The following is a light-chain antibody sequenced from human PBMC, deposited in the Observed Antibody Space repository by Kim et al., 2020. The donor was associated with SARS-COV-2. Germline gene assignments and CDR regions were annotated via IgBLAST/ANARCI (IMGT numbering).Light chain of an antibody. Sequence: APGKTARMTCGGDNIGGKSVHWYQQKPGQAPILVIYYDSDRPSGIPERFSGSNSGNTATLTISRVEDGDEADYYCQVWDSNSDHQVFGGGTQLTVL. CDR3: QVWDSNSDHQV. CDR1: NIGGKS. V-gene: IGLV3-21*04. CDR2: YDS. J-gene: IGLJ3*02.